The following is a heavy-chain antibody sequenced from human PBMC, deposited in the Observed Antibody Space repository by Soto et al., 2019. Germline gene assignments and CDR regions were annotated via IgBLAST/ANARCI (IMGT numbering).Heavy chain of an antibody. Sequence: PSETLLVNCTVSGGCMRRCFWSGIRHPPGKGLEWIGYIYYSGSTNYNPSLKSRVTISVDTSKNQFSLKLSSVTAADTAVYCCARHSDSSSWYYSWFDPWGQGTLVTVSS. D-gene: IGHD6-13*01. J-gene: IGHJ5*02. CDR2: IYYSGST. V-gene: IGHV4-59*08. CDR3: ARHSDSSSWYYSWFDP. CDR1: GGCMRRCF.